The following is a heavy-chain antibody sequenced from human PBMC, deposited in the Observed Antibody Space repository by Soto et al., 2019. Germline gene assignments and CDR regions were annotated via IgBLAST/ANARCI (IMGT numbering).Heavy chain of an antibody. CDR3: ARDSSSSSLDY. D-gene: IGHD6-13*01. CDR1: GFTFSSYA. Sequence: GGSLRLSCAASGFTFSSYAMHWVRQAPGKGLEWVAVISYNGSNKYYADSVKGRFTISRDNSKNTLYLQMNSLRAEDTAVYYCARDSSSSSLDYWGQGTLVTVSS. J-gene: IGHJ4*02. CDR2: ISYNGSNK. V-gene: IGHV3-30-3*01.